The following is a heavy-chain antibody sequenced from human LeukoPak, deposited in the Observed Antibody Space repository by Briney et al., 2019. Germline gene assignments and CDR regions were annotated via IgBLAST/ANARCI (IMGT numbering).Heavy chain of an antibody. CDR2: ISGSGGST. CDR1: GFTFSSYA. V-gene: IGHV3-23*01. D-gene: IGHD5-12*01. CDR3: AEDGGGYEPFDY. Sequence: QTGGSLRLSCAASGFTFSSYAMSWVRQAPGKGLEWVSAISGSGGSTYYADSVKGRFTISRDNSKNTLYLQMNSLRAEDTAVYHCAEDGGGYEPFDYWGQGTLVTVSS. J-gene: IGHJ4*02.